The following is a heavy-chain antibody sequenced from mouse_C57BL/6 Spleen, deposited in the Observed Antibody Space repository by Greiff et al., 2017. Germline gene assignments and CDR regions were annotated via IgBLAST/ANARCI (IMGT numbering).Heavy chain of an antibody. J-gene: IGHJ4*01. CDR3: ARGTYDYDGYYYAMDY. D-gene: IGHD2-4*01. V-gene: IGHV1-82*01. CDR2: IYPGDGDT. Sequence: QVQLQQSGPELVKPGASVKISCKASGYAFSSSWMNWVKQRPGKGLEWIGRIYPGDGDTNYNGKFKGKATLTADKSSSTAYMQLSSLTSEDSAVXFCARGTYDYDGYYYAMDYWGQGTSVTVSS. CDR1: GYAFSSSW.